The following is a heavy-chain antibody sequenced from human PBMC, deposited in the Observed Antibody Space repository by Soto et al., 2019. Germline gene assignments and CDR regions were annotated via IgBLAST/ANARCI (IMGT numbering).Heavy chain of an antibody. J-gene: IGHJ6*02. CDR2: ISYDGSKK. CDR3: ARDDFWSGRRGLTYYYYDVDV. Sequence: GVSLRLSCAASGFTFNNHAMHWVRQVPGRGLEWVAVISYDGSKKNYTYSVKGRFSISRHNSKNTLFLQMNSVRLDDTAVYYCARDDFWSGRRGLTYYYYDVDVWGLGTTVTVSS. V-gene: IGHV3-30*04. D-gene: IGHD3-3*01. CDR1: GFTFNNHA.